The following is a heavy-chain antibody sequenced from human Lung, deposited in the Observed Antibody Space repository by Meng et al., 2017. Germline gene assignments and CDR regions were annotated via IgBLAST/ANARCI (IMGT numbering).Heavy chain of an antibody. D-gene: IGHD6-19*01. CDR2: INAGNGNT. J-gene: IGHJ4*02. CDR1: GYTFTNHA. CDR3: ARDYSSGWYYFDY. Sequence: QVQLVQSGAEVKKPGASAKVSCKASGYTFTNHAMHWVRQAPGQRLEWMGWINAGNGNTKYLQKCQGRVTITRDTSASTAYMELSSLRFEDTAMYYCARDYSSGWYYFDYWGQGTLVTVSS. V-gene: IGHV1-3*01.